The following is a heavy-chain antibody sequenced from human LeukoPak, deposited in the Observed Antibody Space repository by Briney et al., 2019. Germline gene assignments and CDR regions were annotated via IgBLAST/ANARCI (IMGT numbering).Heavy chain of an antibody. V-gene: IGHV6-1*01. CDR1: GDSVSSNSVA. CDR3: ARDGGYSYGYLAFYFDS. J-gene: IGHJ4*02. D-gene: IGHD5-18*01. Sequence: SQTLSLTCAISGDSVSSNSVAWNWIRQSPSRGLEWLGRTYYRSKWYNDYAISVKSRIAINPDTSKNRFSLQLNSVTPEDTAVYYCARDGGYSYGYLAFYFDSWGQGTLVTVSS. CDR2: TYYRSKWYN.